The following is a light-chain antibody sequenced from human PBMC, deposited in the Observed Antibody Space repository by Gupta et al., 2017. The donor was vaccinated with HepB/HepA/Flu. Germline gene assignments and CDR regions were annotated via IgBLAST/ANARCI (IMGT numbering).Light chain of an antibody. CDR2: KAS. CDR3: QQYYNYPRT. J-gene: IGKJ1*01. CDR1: QSISSW. V-gene: IGKV1-5*03. Sequence: DIQMTQSPSTLSTSVGDRVTITCRASQSISSWLAWYQQKPGKAPKRLIYKASSLESGVPSRFSGSGSGTECTLTISSLKPDDLATDYCQQYYNYPRTFGQGTKVEIK.